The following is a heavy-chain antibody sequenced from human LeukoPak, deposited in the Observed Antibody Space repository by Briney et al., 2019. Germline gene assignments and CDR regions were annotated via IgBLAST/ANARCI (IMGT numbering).Heavy chain of an antibody. D-gene: IGHD3-16*01. CDR3: AGDSRGGGPDFDY. J-gene: IGHJ4*02. CDR2: IYYSGTPT. CDR1: GDSMSSSW. Sequence: SETLSLTCTVSGDSMSSSWWAWIRQPPGKGLEWLGYIYYSGTPTSYNPSLKSRVTISIDTSRNQFSLKLSFVTAADTAVCYCAGDSRGGGPDFDYWGQGTLVTVSS. V-gene: IGHV4-59*12.